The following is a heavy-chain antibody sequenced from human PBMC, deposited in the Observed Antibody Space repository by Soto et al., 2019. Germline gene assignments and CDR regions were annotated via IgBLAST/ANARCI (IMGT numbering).Heavy chain of an antibody. D-gene: IGHD5-12*01. J-gene: IGHJ4*02. CDR2: IYYTGTT. Sequence: SETLSLTCTVSGVSLSSSYWSWIRQSPGTGLEWIGYIYYTGTTNYNPSLKRRVTISLDTAKNQFSLNVNSLTTADTAVYFCARGGNRYSNTASGVGGFDFWGQGTLVTVSS. CDR1: GVSLSSSY. V-gene: IGHV4-59*01. CDR3: ARGGNRYSNTASGVGGFDF.